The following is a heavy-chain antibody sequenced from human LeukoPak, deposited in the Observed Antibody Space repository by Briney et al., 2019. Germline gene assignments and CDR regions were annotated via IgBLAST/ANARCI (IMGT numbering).Heavy chain of an antibody. CDR3: ARDHLPAAAPGYYMDV. D-gene: IGHD6-13*01. V-gene: IGHV4-61*01. CDR1: RGSISSTYY. CDR2: IYNSGIT. Sequence: SETLSLTCSVSRGSISSTYYWSWIRQLPGKGLEWIGYIYNSGITNYNPSLKSRVTMSVDTSKNQFSLMLRSVSAADTAVYYCARDHLPAAAPGYYMDVWGKGTTVTVSS. J-gene: IGHJ6*03.